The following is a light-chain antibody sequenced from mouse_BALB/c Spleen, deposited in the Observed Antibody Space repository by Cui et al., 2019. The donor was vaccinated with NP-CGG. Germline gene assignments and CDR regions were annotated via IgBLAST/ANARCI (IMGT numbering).Light chain of an antibody. V-gene: IGLV1*01. Sequence: QAVVTQESALTTSPGETVTLTCRSSTGAVTTSNYANWVQEKPDHLFTGLIGGTNNRAPGVPARFPGSLIGDTAALTITGAQTEDEAIYFCALWYSNHWVFGGGTKLTVL. CDR2: GTN. CDR1: TGAVTTSNY. CDR3: ALWYSNHWV. J-gene: IGLJ1*01.